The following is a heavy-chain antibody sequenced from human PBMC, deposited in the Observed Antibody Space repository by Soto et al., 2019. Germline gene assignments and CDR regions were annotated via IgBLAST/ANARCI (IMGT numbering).Heavy chain of an antibody. CDR3: ARQQLVPYYYYGMDV. V-gene: IGHV4-39*01. CDR2: IYYSGST. J-gene: IGHJ6*02. D-gene: IGHD6-13*01. Sequence: QLQLQESGPGLVKPSETLSLTCTVSGGSISSSSYYWGWIRQPPGKGLEWIGSIYYSGSTYYNPSLKSLVTISVDTSKNQFSLKLSSVTAADTAVYYCARQQLVPYYYYGMDVWGQGTTVTVSS. CDR1: GGSISSSSYY.